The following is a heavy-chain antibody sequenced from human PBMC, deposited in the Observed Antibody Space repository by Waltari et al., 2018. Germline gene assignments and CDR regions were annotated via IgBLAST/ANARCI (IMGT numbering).Heavy chain of an antibody. D-gene: IGHD6-19*01. CDR2: IIPIFGTA. CDR1: GGPFSSYA. CDR3: VRSYSSCWYLY. J-gene: IGHJ4*02. Sequence: QVHLVQSGAEVKKPGYSVNVSCKASGGPFSSYAIRLVRQAPGHGLEWMRWIIPIFGTANYAQKFQGRVTITADESTSTSYMELSSLRSEDTAVYYCVRSYSSCWYLYWGQGTLVTVSS. V-gene: IGHV1-69*01.